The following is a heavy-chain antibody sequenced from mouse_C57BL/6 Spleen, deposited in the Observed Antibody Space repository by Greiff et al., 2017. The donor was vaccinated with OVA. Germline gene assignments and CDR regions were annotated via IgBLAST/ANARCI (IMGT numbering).Heavy chain of an antibody. CDR2: IYPRSGNT. J-gene: IGHJ3*01. V-gene: IGHV1-81*01. Sequence: QVQLQQSGAELARPGASVKLSCKASGYTFTSYGISWVKQRTGQGLEWIGEIYPRSGNTYYNEKFKGKATLTADKSSSTAYMELRSLTSEDSAVYFWARGDEFAYWGQGTLVTVSA. D-gene: IGHD3-3*01. CDR3: ARGDEFAY. CDR1: GYTFTSYG.